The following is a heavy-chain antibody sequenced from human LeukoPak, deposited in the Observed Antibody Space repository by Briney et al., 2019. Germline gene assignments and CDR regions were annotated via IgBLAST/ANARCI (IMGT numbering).Heavy chain of an antibody. CDR1: GYTFTDFA. V-gene: IGHV7-4-1*02. J-gene: IGHJ4*02. Sequence: ASVKVSCKSSGYTFTDFAINWVRQAPGQGLEWMGWINTDTGNPTYAQGFTGRFVLSLDTSVSTAYLQISSLKAEDTAVYYCARDRTLFDYWGQGTLVTVSS. CDR3: ARDRTLFDY. CDR2: INTDTGNP. D-gene: IGHD1-14*01.